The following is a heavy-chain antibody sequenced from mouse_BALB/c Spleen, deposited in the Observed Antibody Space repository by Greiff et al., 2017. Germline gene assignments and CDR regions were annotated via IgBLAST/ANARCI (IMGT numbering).Heavy chain of an antibody. D-gene: IGHD2-10*01. V-gene: IGHV6-6*02. CDR1: GFTFSNYW. J-gene: IGHJ4*01. CDR3: TPVGPSYYGKPFYYAMDY. CDR2: IRLKSNNYAT. Sequence: DVKLVESGGGLVQPGGSMKLSCVASGFTFSNYWMNWVRQSPEKGLEWVAEIRLKSNNYATHYAESVKGRFTISRDDSKSSVYLQMNNLRAEDTGIYYCTPVGPSYYGKPFYYAMDYWGQGTSVTVSS.